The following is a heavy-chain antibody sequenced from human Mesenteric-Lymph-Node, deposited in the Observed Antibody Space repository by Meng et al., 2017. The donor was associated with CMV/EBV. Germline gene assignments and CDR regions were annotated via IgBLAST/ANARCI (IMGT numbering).Heavy chain of an antibody. D-gene: IGHD1-26*01. Sequence: SGFPFRGYGLHWVRPAPGKGLGWVAVIWYDGSNGYYADSVKGRFTISRDNSKNTLYLQMNSLRAEDAAVYYCSREWGVVGQTLNLDYWGQGTLVTVSS. CDR1: GFPFRGYG. J-gene: IGHJ4*02. V-gene: IGHV3-33*08. CDR2: IWYDGSNG. CDR3: SREWGVVGQTLNLDY.